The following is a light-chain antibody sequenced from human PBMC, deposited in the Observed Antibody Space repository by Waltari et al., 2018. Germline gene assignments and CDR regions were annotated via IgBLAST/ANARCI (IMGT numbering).Light chain of an antibody. CDR3: QVWDSSSDYWV. Sequence: SYVLTQPPSVSVAPGQTARITCDRFNIGSQSVHWYQQKEGQAPVLVVYDDDDRPSGIPERFSGSNSENTATLTISSVEAGDEADYYCQVWDSSSDYWVFGGGTKLTVL. CDR2: DDD. V-gene: IGLV3-21*02. CDR1: NIGSQS. J-gene: IGLJ3*02.